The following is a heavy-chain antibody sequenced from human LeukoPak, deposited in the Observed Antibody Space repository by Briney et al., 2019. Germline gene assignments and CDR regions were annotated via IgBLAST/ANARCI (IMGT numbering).Heavy chain of an antibody. D-gene: IGHD5-12*01. Sequence: PSETLSLTCGVSGGSIRSTSHYWGWIRQPPGRRLEWIGTIYYGGITNYNPSLKSRVTISVDTSEKHFSLKPTSVTAADTAVYCCFSGYDRAFDYFGMDVWGQGTAVIVSS. V-gene: IGHV4-39*02. CDR2: IYYGGIT. CDR1: GGSIRSTSHY. CDR3: FSGYDRAFDYFGMDV. J-gene: IGHJ6*02.